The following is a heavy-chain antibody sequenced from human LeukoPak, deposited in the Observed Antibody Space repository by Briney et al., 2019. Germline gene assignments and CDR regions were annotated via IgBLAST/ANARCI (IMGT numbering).Heavy chain of an antibody. CDR3: ARNVHDCSSTSCTVGFDY. CDR2: IYYSGGT. Sequence: SEALSLTCTVSGGSISSGGYYWSWIRQHPGKGLEWIGYIYYSGGTYYNPSLKSRVTISVDTSKNQFSLKLSSVTAADTAVYYCARNVHDCSSTSCTVGFDYWGQGTLVTVSS. CDR1: GGSISSGGYY. D-gene: IGHD2-2*01. J-gene: IGHJ4*02. V-gene: IGHV4-31*03.